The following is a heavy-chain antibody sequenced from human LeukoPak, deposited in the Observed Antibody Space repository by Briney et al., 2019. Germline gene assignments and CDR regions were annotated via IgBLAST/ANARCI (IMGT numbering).Heavy chain of an antibody. CDR2: IYYSGST. CDR3: ARGLGAGYNYFDY. D-gene: IGHD5-24*01. Sequence: PSETLSLTCTVSGGSISSYYWSWIRQPPGKGLEWIGYIYYSGSTNYNPSLKSRVTISVDTSKNQFSLKLSSVTAADTAVYYCARGLGAGYNYFDYWGQGTLVTVSS. V-gene: IGHV4-59*12. J-gene: IGHJ4*02. CDR1: GGSISSYY.